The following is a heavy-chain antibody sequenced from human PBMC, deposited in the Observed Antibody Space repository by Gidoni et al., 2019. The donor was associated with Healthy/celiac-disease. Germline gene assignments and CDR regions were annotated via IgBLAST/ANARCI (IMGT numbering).Heavy chain of an antibody. CDR1: GFTFSSYD. CDR2: IGTAGDT. CDR3: ARAYYYDSSGRYWYFDL. Sequence: EVQLVESGGGLVQPGGSLRLSCAASGFTFSSYDMHWVRQATGKGLEWVSAIGTAGDTYYPGSVKGRFTISRENAKNSLYLQMNSLRAGDTAVYYCARAYYYDSSGRYWYFDLWGRGTLVTVSS. V-gene: IGHV3-13*01. J-gene: IGHJ2*01. D-gene: IGHD3-22*01.